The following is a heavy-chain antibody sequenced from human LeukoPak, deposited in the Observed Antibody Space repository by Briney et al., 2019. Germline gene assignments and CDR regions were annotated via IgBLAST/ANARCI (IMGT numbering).Heavy chain of an antibody. CDR3: ARGLVVATAGTRDAFDI. CDR2: IYSGGTT. V-gene: IGHV3-53*01. D-gene: IGHD6-13*01. Sequence: PGGSLRLSCAASGFTVSSNYMSWVRQAPAKGLEWVSVIYSGGTTYYADSVKGRFTISRDNSKNTLYLQMNSLRAEDTAVYYCARGLVVATAGTRDAFDIWGQGTMVTVSS. CDR1: GFTVSSNY. J-gene: IGHJ3*02.